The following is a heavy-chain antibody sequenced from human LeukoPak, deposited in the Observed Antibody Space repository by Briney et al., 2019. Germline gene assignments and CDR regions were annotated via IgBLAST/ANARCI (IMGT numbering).Heavy chain of an antibody. J-gene: IGHJ4*02. CDR2: IYYSGST. D-gene: IGHD3-22*01. CDR1: GGSISGSSYY. Sequence: SETLSLTCTVSGGSISGSSYYWGWIRQPPGKGLEWIGSIYYSGSTYYNPSLKSRVTISVDKSKNQFSLKLSSVTAADTAVYYCASEIRSGYYYVVYWGQGTLVTVSS. V-gene: IGHV4-39*07. CDR3: ASEIRSGYYYVVY.